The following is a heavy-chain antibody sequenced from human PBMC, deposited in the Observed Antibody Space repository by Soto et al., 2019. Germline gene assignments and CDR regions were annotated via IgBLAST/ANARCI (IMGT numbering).Heavy chain of an antibody. CDR1: GGTFSSYT. D-gene: IGHD6-13*01. Sequence: QVQLVQSGAEVTKPGSSVKVSCQASGGTFSSYTISWVRQAPGQGVEWMGGIIPILGKANYAQKFQDRVTITADKYTSTAYMELSSLRSEDTAVYYCARDLLSIAAAGGSGWGQGTLVTVSS. CDR3: ARDLLSIAAAGGSG. CDR2: IIPILGKA. V-gene: IGHV1-69*08. J-gene: IGHJ4*02.